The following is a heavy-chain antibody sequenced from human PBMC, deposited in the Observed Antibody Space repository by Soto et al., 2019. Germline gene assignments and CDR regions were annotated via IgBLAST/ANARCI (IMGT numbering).Heavy chain of an antibody. CDR1: GFTISTFA. CDR3: AKDAVYNDGLWLMDS. CDR2: MTGSGATI. D-gene: IGHD2-21*01. J-gene: IGHJ4*02. V-gene: IGHV3-23*01. Sequence: LRLSCAASGFTISTFAMTWVRQAPGKGLESVCGMTGSGATIHYADSVRGRFTISKDNSKNVLFLQMDYLRDEDTAIYYCAKDAVYNDGLWLMDSWGQGTLVTVSS.